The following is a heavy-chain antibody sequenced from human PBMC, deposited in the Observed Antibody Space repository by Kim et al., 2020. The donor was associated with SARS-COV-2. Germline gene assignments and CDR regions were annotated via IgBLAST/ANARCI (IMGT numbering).Heavy chain of an antibody. V-gene: IGHV1-2*06. Sequence: ASVKVSCKASGYTFTGYYMHWVRQAPGQGLEWMGRINPNSGGTNYAQKFQGRVTMTRDTSISTAYMELSRLRSDDTAVYYCALGEPTSCYDCHDAFDIWGQGTMVTVSS. D-gene: IGHD2-2*01. CDR2: INPNSGGT. CDR1: GYTFTGYY. J-gene: IGHJ3*02. CDR3: ALGEPTSCYDCHDAFDI.